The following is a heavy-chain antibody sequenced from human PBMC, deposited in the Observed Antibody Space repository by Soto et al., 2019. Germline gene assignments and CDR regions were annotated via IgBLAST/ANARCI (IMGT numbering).Heavy chain of an antibody. J-gene: IGHJ4*02. V-gene: IGHV4-59*01. CDR2: IYYSGST. D-gene: IGHD7-27*01. CDR1: GGSISSYY. Sequence: SETLSLTCTVSGGSISSYYWSLIRQPPGKGLEWIGYIYYSGSTNYSPSLKSRLTITKDTSKNQVVLTMTNMDPVDTATYYCAHSFIPNWGSRGAFDYWGQGTLVTVSS. CDR3: AHSFIPNWGSRGAFDY.